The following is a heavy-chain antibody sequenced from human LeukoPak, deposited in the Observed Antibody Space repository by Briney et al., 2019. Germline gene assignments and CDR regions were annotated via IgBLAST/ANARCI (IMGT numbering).Heavy chain of an antibody. Sequence: GRSLRLSCAASGFTLSKYWVHWVRQTPGKGLVWVSRINSDASVTTHAESVKGRFTISRHNAKNTLYLQMNSLRAVDTAVYYCERLAAVAGTAVCFDAWGQGTLVTVS. J-gene: IGHJ5*02. D-gene: IGHD6-19*01. CDR2: INSDASVT. CDR1: GFTLSKYW. V-gene: IGHV3-74*01. CDR3: ERLAAVAGTAVCFDA.